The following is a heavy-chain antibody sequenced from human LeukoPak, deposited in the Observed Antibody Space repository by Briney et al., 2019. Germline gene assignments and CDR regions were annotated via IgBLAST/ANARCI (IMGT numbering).Heavy chain of an antibody. D-gene: IGHD3-22*01. CDR2: IYHSGST. CDR1: GGSISSGGYS. Sequence: PSQTLSLTCAVSGGSISSGGYSWSWIRQPPGKGLEWIGYIYHSGSTYYNPSLKSRVTISVDRSKNQFSLKLSSVTAADTAVYYCARAAFGYDSSGYYYSALYFDYWGQGTLVTVSS. CDR3: ARAAFGYDSSGYYYSALYFDY. V-gene: IGHV4-30-2*01. J-gene: IGHJ4*02.